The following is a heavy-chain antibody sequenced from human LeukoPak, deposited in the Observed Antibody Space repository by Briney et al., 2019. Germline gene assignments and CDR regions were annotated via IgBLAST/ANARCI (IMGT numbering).Heavy chain of an antibody. D-gene: IGHD6-13*01. Sequence: SVKVSCKASGYTFTSHFMHWVRQAPGQGLEWMGGIIPIFGTANYAQKFQGRVTITADKSTSTAYMELSSLRSEDTAVYYCARVRQQLSRKYYYYYYMDVWGKGTTVTVSS. CDR1: GYTFTSHF. CDR2: IIPIFGTA. V-gene: IGHV1-69*06. J-gene: IGHJ6*03. CDR3: ARVRQQLSRKYYYYYYMDV.